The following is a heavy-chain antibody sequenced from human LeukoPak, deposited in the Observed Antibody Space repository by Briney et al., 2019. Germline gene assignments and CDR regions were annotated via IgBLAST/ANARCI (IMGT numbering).Heavy chain of an antibody. V-gene: IGHV4-59*08. D-gene: IGHD4-17*01. CDR1: GGSISSYY. Sequence: SETLSLTCTVSGGSISSYYWSWIRQPPGKGLEWIGYIYYSGSTNYNPSLKSRVTISVDTSKNQFSLKLSSVTAADTAVYYCARLGYGDYGSYLIFDYWGQGTLVTVSS. CDR3: ARLGYGDYGSYLIFDY. J-gene: IGHJ4*02. CDR2: IYYSGST.